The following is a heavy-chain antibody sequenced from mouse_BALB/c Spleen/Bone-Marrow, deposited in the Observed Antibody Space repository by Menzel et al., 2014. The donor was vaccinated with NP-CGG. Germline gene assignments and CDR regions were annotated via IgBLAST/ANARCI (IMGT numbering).Heavy chain of an antibody. CDR3: ARYRLGTYFDY. CDR1: GFNIKDTY. V-gene: IGHV14-3*02. J-gene: IGHJ2*01. D-gene: IGHD2-14*01. Sequence: EVQGAESGAELVKPGASVKLSCTASGFNIKDTYMHWVKQRPEQGLEWIGRVDPANGNTKYDPKFQGKATITADTSSNTAYLRLSGLTSEDTAVYCCARYRLGTYFDYWGQGTTLTVSS. CDR2: VDPANGNT.